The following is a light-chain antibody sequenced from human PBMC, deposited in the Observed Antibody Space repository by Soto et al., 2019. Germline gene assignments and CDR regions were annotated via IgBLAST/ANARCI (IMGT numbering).Light chain of an antibody. CDR2: DVT. CDR1: SSDVGGYNY. V-gene: IGLV2-11*01. J-gene: IGLJ1*01. CDR3: SSYTGTSTLYV. Sequence: QSAPTQPPSFSGSPGDSVTISCAGSSSDVGGYNYVSWYQHHPGKAPKLILYDVTKRPSGVTNRFSGSKSGNTASLTISGLQAEDEADYFCSSYTGTSTLYVFGSGTKVTV.